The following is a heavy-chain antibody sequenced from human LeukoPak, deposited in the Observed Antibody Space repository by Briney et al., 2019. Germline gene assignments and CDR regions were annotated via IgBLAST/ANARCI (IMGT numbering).Heavy chain of an antibody. CDR1: GFTFDDYA. CDR2: ISWNSGSI. D-gene: IGHD2-2*01. Sequence: PGGSLRLSCAASGFTFDDYAMHWVRHAPGKGLEWVSGISWNSGSIGYADSVKGRFTISSDNAKNSLYLQMNSLRAEDTALYYCARMPGDIVVVPAAPYGMDVWGQGTTVTVSS. V-gene: IGHV3-9*01. CDR3: ARMPGDIVVVPAAPYGMDV. J-gene: IGHJ6*02.